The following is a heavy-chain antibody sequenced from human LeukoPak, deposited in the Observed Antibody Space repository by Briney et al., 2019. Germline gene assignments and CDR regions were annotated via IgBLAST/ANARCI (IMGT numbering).Heavy chain of an antibody. CDR2: ISPSGNSK. CDR1: TFTSSSYT. D-gene: IGHD3-10*01. CDR3: VRDFLGESGAGGY. J-gene: IGHJ4*02. Sequence: PGGSLRLSCATSTFTSSSYTMNWVRQAPGKGLEWVSSISPSGNSKYHADSVKGRFTISRDNAENSLYMQMNSLRAEDTGVYYCVRDFLGESGAGGYWGQGTLVTVSS. V-gene: IGHV3-21*01.